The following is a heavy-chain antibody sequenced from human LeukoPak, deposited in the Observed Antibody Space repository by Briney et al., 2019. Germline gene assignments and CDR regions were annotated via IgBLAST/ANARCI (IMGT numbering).Heavy chain of an antibody. D-gene: IGHD3-22*01. CDR3: ARLLDNDSSGDPDTFDM. V-gene: IGHV4-59*11. J-gene: IGHJ3*02. CDR2: INYSGTT. Sequence: SETLSLTCTVSAGSMRSHYWSWIRQPPGKGLEWMGFINYSGTTRYKPSLQSRVTISADTSMNQFSLKLTSVTAADTAVYYCARLLDNDSSGDPDTFDMWGQGTMVTVSS. CDR1: AGSMRSHY.